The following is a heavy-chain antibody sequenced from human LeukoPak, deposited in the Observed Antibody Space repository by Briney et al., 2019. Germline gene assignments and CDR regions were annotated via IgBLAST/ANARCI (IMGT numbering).Heavy chain of an antibody. CDR1: GFTFNIYG. J-gene: IGHJ4*02. CDR2: ISGSGGST. Sequence: GGSLRLSCAASGFTFNIYGMSWVRQAPGKGLEWVSAISGSGGSTYYADSVKGRFTISRDNSKNTLYLQMNSLRAEDTAVYYCARDPCGGDCYSIDYWGQGTLVTVSS. D-gene: IGHD2-21*02. CDR3: ARDPCGGDCYSIDY. V-gene: IGHV3-23*01.